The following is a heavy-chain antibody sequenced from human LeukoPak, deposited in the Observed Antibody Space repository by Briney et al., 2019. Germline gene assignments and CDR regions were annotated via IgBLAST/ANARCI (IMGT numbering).Heavy chain of an antibody. J-gene: IGHJ4*02. CDR2: IYYSGST. CDR1: GGSISSYY. V-gene: IGHV4-59*01. Sequence: SETLSLTCTVSGGSISSYYWSWIRQPPGKGLEWIGYIYYSGSTNYNPSLKSRVTISVDTSKNQFSLKLSSVTAADTAVYYCASSMVRDLGFDYWGQGTLVTVSS. CDR3: ASSMVRDLGFDY. D-gene: IGHD3-10*01.